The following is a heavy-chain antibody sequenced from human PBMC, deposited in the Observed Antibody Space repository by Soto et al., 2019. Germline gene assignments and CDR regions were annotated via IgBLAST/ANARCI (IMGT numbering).Heavy chain of an antibody. CDR2: INHSGST. CDR3: ARPYYGSGSYYFDY. Sequence: QVQLQQWGAGLLKPSETLSLTCAVYGGSFSGYYWSWIRQPPGKGLEWIGEINHSGSTNYNPSLIDQGTRSVDTSKNQFSLKLRSVTAADTAVYYCARPYYGSGSYYFDYWGQGTLVTVSS. CDR1: GGSFSGYY. D-gene: IGHD3-10*01. V-gene: IGHV4-34*01. J-gene: IGHJ4*02.